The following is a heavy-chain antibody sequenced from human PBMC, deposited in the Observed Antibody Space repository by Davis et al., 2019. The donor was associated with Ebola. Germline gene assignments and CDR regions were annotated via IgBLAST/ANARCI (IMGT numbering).Heavy chain of an antibody. CDR1: VITFSSYA. J-gene: IGHJ5*02. D-gene: IGHD3-10*01. CDR3: ASTTGVWVLDP. V-gene: IGHV3-23*01. Sequence: PGGSLRLSCTASVITFSSYAMTWVRQAPGKGLEWVPAISGSGGSTYYTDSVKSRFTISRDNSKNTLYLQMNSLRAEDTAIYYSASTTGVWVLDPWGQGTLITVSS. CDR2: ISGSGGST.